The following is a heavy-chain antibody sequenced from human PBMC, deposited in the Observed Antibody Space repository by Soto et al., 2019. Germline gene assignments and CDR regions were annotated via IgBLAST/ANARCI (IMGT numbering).Heavy chain of an antibody. V-gene: IGHV4-59*01. CDR2: VHESGST. CDR3: ARGTRALITSFFAY. J-gene: IGHJ4*02. CDR1: GDAISNYY. D-gene: IGHD1-20*01. Sequence: LQESGPRLVKPSETLSLNCTVSGDAISNYYWSWIRQTPGRGLEWIGCVHESGSTDYNPSLKGRVTRSQHTSQSQISLSLMSATAADTSTYNCARGTRALITSFFAYWGQGIPVTVSS.